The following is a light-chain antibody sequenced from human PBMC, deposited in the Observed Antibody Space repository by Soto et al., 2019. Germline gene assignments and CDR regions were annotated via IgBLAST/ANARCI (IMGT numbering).Light chain of an antibody. CDR3: CSYAGSSTFV. Sequence: QSALTQPASVSGSPGQSITISCSGTSSAFGSFNLVSWYQQLPGKAPKLLIYEGSQRPSGVSNRFSGSKSGNAASLTISGLQAEDEADYHCCSYAGSSTFVFGGGTQLTVL. J-gene: IGLJ7*01. V-gene: IGLV2-23*03. CDR2: EGS. CDR1: SSAFGSFNL.